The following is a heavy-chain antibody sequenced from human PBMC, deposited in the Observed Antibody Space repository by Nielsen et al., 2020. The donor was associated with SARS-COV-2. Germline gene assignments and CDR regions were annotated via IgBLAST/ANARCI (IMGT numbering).Heavy chain of an antibody. CDR2: FDPEDGET. CDR3: ATCTAGLTGPWCYYYMDV. D-gene: IGHD2-15*01. Sequence: ASVKVSCKVSGYTLTELSMHWVRQAPGKGLGWMGGFDPEDGETIYAQKFQGRVTMTEDTSTDTAYMELSSLRSEDTAVYYCATCTAGLTGPWCYYYMDVWGKGTTVTVSS. J-gene: IGHJ6*03. V-gene: IGHV1-24*01. CDR1: GYTLTELS.